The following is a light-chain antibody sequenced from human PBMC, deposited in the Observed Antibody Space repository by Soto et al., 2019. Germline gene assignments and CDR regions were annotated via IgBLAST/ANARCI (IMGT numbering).Light chain of an antibody. CDR2: GNS. CDR3: QSYDSSLSGYV. V-gene: IGLV1-40*01. CDR1: SSNIGAGYD. Sequence: QSVLTQPPSVSGAPGQRVTISCTGSSSNIGAGYDVHWYQQLPGTAPKLLIYGNSNRPSGVPDRFSGSKSGTSASLAITGPQAEDEGDYYLQSYDSSLSGYVFGTGTKVTVL. J-gene: IGLJ1*01.